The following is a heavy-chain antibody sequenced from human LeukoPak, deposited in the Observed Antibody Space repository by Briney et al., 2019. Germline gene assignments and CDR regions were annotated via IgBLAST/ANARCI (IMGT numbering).Heavy chain of an antibody. CDR1: GYSFTSYW. D-gene: IGHD3-9*01. CDR3: ARQPGFAGYYYGMDV. J-gene: IGHJ6*02. Sequence: GESLKISCKGSGYSFTSYWIGLVRQMPGKGLEWMGIIYPGDSDTRYSPSFQGQVTISADKSISTAYLQWSSLKASDTAMYYCARQPGFAGYYYGMDVWGQGTTVTVSS. CDR2: IYPGDSDT. V-gene: IGHV5-51*01.